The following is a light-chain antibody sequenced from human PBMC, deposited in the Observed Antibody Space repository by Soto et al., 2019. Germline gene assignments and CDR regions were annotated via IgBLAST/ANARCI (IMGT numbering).Light chain of an antibody. Sequence: EIMVTQSPATLSLSPVERATLSCRASQNINSDLAWYQQAPGQAPRLLLYGASSRATGIPDRFDGGGSGTDFTLTISRLEPEDFAVYYCQKYASRPWTFGQGNKGDIK. CDR3: QKYASRPWT. J-gene: IGKJ1*01. V-gene: IGKV3-20*01. CDR2: GAS. CDR1: QNINSD.